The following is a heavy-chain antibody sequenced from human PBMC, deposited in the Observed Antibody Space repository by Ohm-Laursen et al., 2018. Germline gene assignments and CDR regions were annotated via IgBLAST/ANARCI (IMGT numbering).Heavy chain of an antibody. CDR2: IIPLFGTA. V-gene: IGHV1-69*06. Sequence: SVKVSCKASGGTFHNYAFSWVRQAPGKGPEWMGGIIPLFGTANYAQKFQDRVSITADKSTSTTYLELRRLTSEDTAVYYCARDLSGDVSNYYYYYYWGQGTLVTVSS. J-gene: IGHJ4*02. D-gene: IGHD2-21*01. CDR3: ARDLSGDVSNYYYYYY. CDR1: GGTFHNYA.